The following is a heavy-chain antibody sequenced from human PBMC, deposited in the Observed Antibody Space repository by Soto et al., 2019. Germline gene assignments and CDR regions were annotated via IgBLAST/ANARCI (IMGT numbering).Heavy chain of an antibody. CDR1: GFTFSSYA. CDR2: ISGSGGST. J-gene: IGHJ6*02. CDR3: AKVGYDSSGYDGMDV. V-gene: IGHV3-23*01. Sequence: GGSLRLSCAASGFTFSSYAMSWVRQAPGKGLEWVSAISGSGGSTYYADSVKGRFTISRDNSKNTLYLQMNSLRAEDTAVYYCAKVGYDSSGYDGMDVWGQGTTVTVSS. D-gene: IGHD3-22*01.